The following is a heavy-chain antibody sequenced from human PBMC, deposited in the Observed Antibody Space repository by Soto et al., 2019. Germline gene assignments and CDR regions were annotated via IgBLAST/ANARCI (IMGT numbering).Heavy chain of an antibody. D-gene: IGHD3-3*01. CDR3: ARVVLRFLEGRGWFDP. Sequence: GGSLRLSCAASGFTFSSYSMNWVRQAPGKGLEWVSYISSSSSTIYYADSVKGRFTISRDNAKNSLYLQMNSLRDEDTAVYYCARVVLRFLEGRGWFDPWGQGTLVTVSS. CDR1: GFTFSSYS. V-gene: IGHV3-48*02. J-gene: IGHJ5*02. CDR2: ISSSSSTI.